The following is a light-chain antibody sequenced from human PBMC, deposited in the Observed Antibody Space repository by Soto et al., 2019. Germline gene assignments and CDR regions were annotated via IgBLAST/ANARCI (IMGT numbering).Light chain of an antibody. CDR3: QQYNNWPRT. CDR2: DAS. Sequence: EVVMTQSPATLSVSPGERATLSCRASQTIASNLAWYQQRPGQAPRLLIYDASTRATSIPARFSGSGSGTEFTLTISSLQSEDFAVYYCQQYNNWPRTFGQGTRLDIK. J-gene: IGKJ5*01. V-gene: IGKV3-15*01. CDR1: QTIASN.